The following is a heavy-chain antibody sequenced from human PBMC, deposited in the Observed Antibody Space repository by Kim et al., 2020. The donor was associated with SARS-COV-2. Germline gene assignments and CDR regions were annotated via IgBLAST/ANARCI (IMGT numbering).Heavy chain of an antibody. V-gene: IGHV3-66*01. Sequence: STYHADSVKGRFTLSRDDSKKTVYLQMNSLRAEDTAVYFCAREPSTYFDYWGQGTLVTVSS. CDR2: ST. CDR3: AREPSTYFDY. J-gene: IGHJ4*02.